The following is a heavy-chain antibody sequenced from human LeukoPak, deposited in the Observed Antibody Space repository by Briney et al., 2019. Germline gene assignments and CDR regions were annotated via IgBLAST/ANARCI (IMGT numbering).Heavy chain of an antibody. Sequence: PSETLSLTCTVSGGSVSSGSYYWSWIRQPPGKGLERIGYIYYSGSTNYNPSLKSRVTISVDTSKNQFSLKLSSVTAADTAVYYCARAKSDYDILTGYQPLDAAFDIWGQGTMVTVSS. J-gene: IGHJ3*02. CDR1: GGSVSSGSYY. V-gene: IGHV4-61*01. CDR3: ARAKSDYDILTGYQPLDAAFDI. D-gene: IGHD3-9*01. CDR2: IYYSGST.